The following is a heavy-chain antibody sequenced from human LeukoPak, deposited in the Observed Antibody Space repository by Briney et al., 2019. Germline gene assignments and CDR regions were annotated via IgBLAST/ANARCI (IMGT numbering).Heavy chain of an antibody. J-gene: IGHJ4*02. CDR3: ARSGRHDYGGNSDCFDY. V-gene: IGHV3-21*01. CDR1: GFTFSSYS. Sequence: GGSLRLSCAASGFTFSSYSMNWVRQAPGKGLEWVSSISSSSSYIYYADSVKGRFTISRDNAKNSLYLQMNSLRAEDTAVYYCARSGRHDYGGNSDCFDYWGQGTLVTVSS. D-gene: IGHD4-17*01. CDR2: ISSSSSYI.